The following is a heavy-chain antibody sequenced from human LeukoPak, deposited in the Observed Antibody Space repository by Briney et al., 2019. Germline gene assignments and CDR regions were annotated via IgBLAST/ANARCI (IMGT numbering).Heavy chain of an antibody. V-gene: IGHV4-61*02. Sequence: SETLSLTCTVSGASVSTGSYYWTWVRQPAGTGLEWIGRVYTGVSTDYNPSLESRVTISVDTSKNQFSLKLSSVTAADTAVYYCVRESVIYQDFFYFYMDVSGKGNTVTVSS. J-gene: IGHJ6*03. D-gene: IGHD3-16*02. CDR2: VYTGVST. CDR3: VRESVIYQDFFYFYMDV. CDR1: GASVSTGSYY.